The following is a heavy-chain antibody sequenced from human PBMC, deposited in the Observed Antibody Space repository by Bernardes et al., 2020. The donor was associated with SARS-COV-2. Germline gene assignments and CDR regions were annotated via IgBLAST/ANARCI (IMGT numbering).Heavy chain of an antibody. CDR1: GFIFSDYW. J-gene: IGHJ4*02. CDR2: IKQDGSEK. CDR3: ARDVTGGIY. V-gene: IGHV3-7*01. Sequence: GGSLRLSCTASGFIFSDYWMSWVRQAPGKWLEWVANIKQDGSEKYYVDSVKGRFTISRDNAKNSLYLQMNSLKAEDTAVYYCARDVTGGIYWGQGTLVTVSS. D-gene: IGHD3-16*01.